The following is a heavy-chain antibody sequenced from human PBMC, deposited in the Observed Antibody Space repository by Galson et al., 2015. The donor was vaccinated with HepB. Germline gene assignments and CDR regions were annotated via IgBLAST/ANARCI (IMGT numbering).Heavy chain of an antibody. V-gene: IGHV3-9*01. CDR2: ITWNSGSR. D-gene: IGHD6-19*01. CDR3: AKDRIAVAGNYYYGTDV. J-gene: IGHJ6*02. CDR1: GFTFDDYA. Sequence: SLRLSCAASGFTFDDYAMHWVRQAPGKGLEWVSGITWNSGSRDYADSVKGRFTISRDNAKNSLYLQMNSLRVEDTALYYCAKDRIAVAGNYYYGTDVWGQGTTVTVSS.